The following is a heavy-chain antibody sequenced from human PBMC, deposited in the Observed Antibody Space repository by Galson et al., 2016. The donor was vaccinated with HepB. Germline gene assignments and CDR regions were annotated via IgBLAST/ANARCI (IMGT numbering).Heavy chain of an antibody. D-gene: IGHD2-2*01. CDR1: EFSRTNGVG. CDR3: VHRVPPGLIDY. J-gene: IGHJ4*02. CDR2: ISWDDQK. Sequence: PALVKPTQTLTLTCTFSEFSRTNGVGVGWIRQPPGKALEWLALISWDDQKRYRTSLESRLTITQDTSKNQVVLRMTNMDPVDTATHYCVHRVPPGLIDYWGQGILVTVSS. V-gene: IGHV2-5*02.